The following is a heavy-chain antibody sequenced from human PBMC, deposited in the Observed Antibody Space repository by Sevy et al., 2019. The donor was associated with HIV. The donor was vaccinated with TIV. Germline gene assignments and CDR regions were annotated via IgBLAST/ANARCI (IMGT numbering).Heavy chain of an antibody. J-gene: IGHJ4*02. CDR3: ARGFSVRSSCSGYS. D-gene: IGHD2-2*01. CDR2: ISSSSSSI. CDR1: GFTFSSYS. Sequence: GGSLRLSCAASGFTFSSYSMNWVRQAPRKGLEWVSSISSSSSSIYYADSVKGRFTISRDNAKNSLYLQMDSLTAEDTAVYYCARGFSVRSSCSGYSWGQGTLVTDSS. V-gene: IGHV3-48*01.